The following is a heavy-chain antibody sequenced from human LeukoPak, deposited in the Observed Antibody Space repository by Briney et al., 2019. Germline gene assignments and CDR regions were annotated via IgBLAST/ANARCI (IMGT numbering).Heavy chain of an antibody. CDR2: IIAYNGNT. CDR1: GYTFTSYG. Sequence: ASVKVSCKASGYTFTSYGISWVRQAPGQGLEWMGWIIAYNGNTNYAQKLQGRVTMTTDTSTSTAYMELRSLRSDDTAVYYCASESAYCGGDCSGRFDYWGQGTLVTVSS. V-gene: IGHV1-18*01. CDR3: ASESAYCGGDCSGRFDY. D-gene: IGHD2-21*02. J-gene: IGHJ4*02.